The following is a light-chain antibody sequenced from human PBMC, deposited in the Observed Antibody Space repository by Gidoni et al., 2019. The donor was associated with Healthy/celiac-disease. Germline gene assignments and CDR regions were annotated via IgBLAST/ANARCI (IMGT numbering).Light chain of an antibody. CDR1: SSDVGGYNY. Sequence: QSALTQPASVSGSPGQSITISCTGTSSDVGGYNYVSWYQQHPGKAPNLMIYDVSNRPSGVSNRFSGSKSGNTASLTISGLQAEDEADYHCSSYTSSSTSHVVFGGGTKLTVL. J-gene: IGLJ2*01. CDR2: DVS. CDR3: SSYTSSSTSHVV. V-gene: IGLV2-14*01.